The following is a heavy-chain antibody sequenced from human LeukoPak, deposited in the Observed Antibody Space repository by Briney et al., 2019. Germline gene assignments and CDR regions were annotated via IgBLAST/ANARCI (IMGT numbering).Heavy chain of an antibody. D-gene: IGHD2-8*01. J-gene: IGHJ5*02. CDR3: ARSGVPPTGWFDP. Sequence: SETLSLTCTVFGGSISTYYWSWIRQPPGKGLEWIGYVHYSRGSNYNPSLKSRVTISVDTSKNRISLRLNSMTAADTAVYYCARSGVPPTGWFDPWGQGTLGTVSS. V-gene: IGHV4-59*08. CDR1: GGSISTYY. CDR2: VHYSRGS.